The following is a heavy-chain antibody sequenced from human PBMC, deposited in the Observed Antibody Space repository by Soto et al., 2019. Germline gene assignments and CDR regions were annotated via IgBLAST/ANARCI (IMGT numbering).Heavy chain of an antibody. CDR1: GYTFTSYD. CDR3: ARDASYYSLWSGYYPSRNGMDV. Sequence: ASVKVSCKASGYTFTSYDINWVRQATGQGLEWMGWMNPNSGNTGYAQKFQGRVTMTRNTSISTAYMELNSLRADDTAVYYCARDASYYSLWSGYYPSRNGMDVWGQGTTVTVSS. D-gene: IGHD3-3*01. J-gene: IGHJ6*02. CDR2: MNPNSGNT. V-gene: IGHV1-8*01.